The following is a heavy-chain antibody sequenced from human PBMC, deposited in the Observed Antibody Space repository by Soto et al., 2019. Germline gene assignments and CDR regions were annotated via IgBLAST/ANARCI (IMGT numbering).Heavy chain of an antibody. CDR1: GFTFSSYA. J-gene: IGHJ4*02. CDR2: MSGSGGST. D-gene: IGHD6-19*01. CDR3: ARGYSSGWRGGYYFDY. Sequence: EVRLLESGGGLVQPGGSLRLSCAASGFTFSSYAMTWVRQAPGKGLEWVSSMSGSGGSTYYTDSVKGRFTISRDSSKNTLYLQLSSRRAEDTAVYYCARGYSSGWRGGYYFDYWGQGTLVTVSS. V-gene: IGHV3-23*01.